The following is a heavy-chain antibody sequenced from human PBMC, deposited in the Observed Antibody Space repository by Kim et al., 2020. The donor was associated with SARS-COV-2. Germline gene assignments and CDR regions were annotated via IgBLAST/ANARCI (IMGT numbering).Heavy chain of an antibody. V-gene: IGHV3-33*06. J-gene: IGHJ4*02. CDR1: GFIFRNYG. CDR2: IWYDGSNK. D-gene: IGHD4-17*01. CDR3: AKAPADGDYYY. Sequence: GGSLRLSCAASGFIFRNYGMHWVRQAPGKGLEWVAVIWYDGSNKYYADSVKGRFTISRDNSKNTLYPQMNSLRAEDTAVYYCAKAPADGDYYYWGQGTLVTVSS.